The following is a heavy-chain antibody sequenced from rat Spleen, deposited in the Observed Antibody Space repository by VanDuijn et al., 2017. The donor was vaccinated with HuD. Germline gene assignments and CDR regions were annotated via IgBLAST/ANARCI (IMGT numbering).Heavy chain of an antibody. J-gene: IGHJ2*01. CDR1: GFTFNNYW. Sequence: EVQLVETGGGLVQPGKSLKLSCVASGFTFNNYWMTWIRQSPGQGLEWVASITNIAGRTHYPDSVKGRFTISRANSENTVYLQMNSLRSEDTATYYCAVAGYGYWGQGVMVTVSS. V-gene: IGHV5-31*01. CDR2: ITNIAGRT. CDR3: AVAGYGY. D-gene: IGHD4-3*01.